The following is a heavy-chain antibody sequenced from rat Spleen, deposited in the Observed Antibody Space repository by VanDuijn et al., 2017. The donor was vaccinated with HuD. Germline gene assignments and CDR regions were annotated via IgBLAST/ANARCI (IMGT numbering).Heavy chain of an antibody. CDR1: GFTFSDYY. CDR3: ARHGLYSNYGWFAY. CDR2: ISSDGGRN. D-gene: IGHD1-10*01. Sequence: EVQLVESDGGLVQPGRSLKLSCAASGFTFSDYYMAWVRQAPTKGLEWVATISSDGGRNFYRDSVKGRFTTSRDNAKSPLYLQMDSLRSEDTASYYCARHGLYSNYGWFAYWGQGTLVTVSS. J-gene: IGHJ3*01. V-gene: IGHV5-29*01.